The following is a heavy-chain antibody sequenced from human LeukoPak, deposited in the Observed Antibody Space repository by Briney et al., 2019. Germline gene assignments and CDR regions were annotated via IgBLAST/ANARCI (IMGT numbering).Heavy chain of an antibody. CDR1: GFTFRNYA. CDR2: ISGSGAST. D-gene: IGHD2-15*01. J-gene: IGHJ6*03. Sequence: GGSLRLSCLASGFTFRNYAMTWVRQAPGKGLEWVSAISGSGASTYYADSVKGRFTISRDNSKNTLYLHMDSLIVEDTAVYYCAKGYCSGGSCHDYDFYMDDWGKGTTVVVSS. V-gene: IGHV3-23*01. CDR3: AKGYCSGGSCHDYDFYMDD.